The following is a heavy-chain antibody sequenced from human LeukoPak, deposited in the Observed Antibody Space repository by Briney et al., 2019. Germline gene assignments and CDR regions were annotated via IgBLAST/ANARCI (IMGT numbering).Heavy chain of an antibody. D-gene: IGHD4-23*01. V-gene: IGHV1-69*04. CDR3: AAEIYGGNSKCCSFDI. J-gene: IGHJ3*02. Sequence: GASVKVSCKASGGTFSSYAISWVRQAPGQGLEWMGRIIPILGIANYAQKVQDRITITRDMPTSTAYMELRSLESEDTAVYYCAAEIYGGNSKCCSFDIWGQGTIVTVSS. CDR2: IIPILGIA. CDR1: GGTFSSYA.